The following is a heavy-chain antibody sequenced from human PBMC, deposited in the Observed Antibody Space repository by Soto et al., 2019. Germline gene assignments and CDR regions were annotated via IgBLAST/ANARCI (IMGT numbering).Heavy chain of an antibody. V-gene: IGHV5-51*01. CDR3: ARQPPIYCSDPRCPNDDAFDI. D-gene: IGHD2-15*01. CDR1: GYNFTRYW. J-gene: IGHJ3*02. Sequence: LGESLKISCKGSGYNFTRYWIGWVRQMPGKGLEWMGIIYPGDSDARYSPSLRYSPSFQGQVTISADKSITTAYLQWSSLKASDTAMYYCARQPPIYCSDPRCPNDDAFDIWGQGTMVTVSS. CDR2: IYPGDSDA.